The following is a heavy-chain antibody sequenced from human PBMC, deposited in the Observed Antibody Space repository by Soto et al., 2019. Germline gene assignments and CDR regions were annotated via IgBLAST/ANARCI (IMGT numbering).Heavy chain of an antibody. V-gene: IGHV1-69*13. CDR3: ASPPGPGYMFFDP. D-gene: IGHD3-9*01. CDR1: GGTFSSYA. J-gene: IGHJ5*02. Sequence: SVKVSCKASGGTFSSYAISWVRQAPGQGLEWMGGIIPIFGTENYAQKFQGRVTITADESTSTAYMELSSLRSEDTAVYYCASPPGPGYMFFDPWGQGTLVTVFS. CDR2: IIPIFGTE.